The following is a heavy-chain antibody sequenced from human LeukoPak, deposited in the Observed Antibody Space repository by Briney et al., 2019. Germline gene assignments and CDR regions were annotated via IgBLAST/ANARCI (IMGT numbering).Heavy chain of an antibody. V-gene: IGHV1-2*02. Sequence: GASVKVSCKASGYTFTGYYMHWVRQAPGQGLEWMGWINPNSGGTNYAQKFQGRVTMTRDTSISTAYMELSRLRSDDTAVYYCARDYDSSGYYYWGYYYYGMDVWGQGTTVTVSS. CDR1: GYTFTGYY. CDR3: ARDYDSSGYYYWGYYYYGMDV. D-gene: IGHD3-22*01. J-gene: IGHJ6*02. CDR2: INPNSGGT.